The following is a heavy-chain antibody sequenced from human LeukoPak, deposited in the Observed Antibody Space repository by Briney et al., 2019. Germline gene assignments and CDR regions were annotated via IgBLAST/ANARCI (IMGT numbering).Heavy chain of an antibody. Sequence: GGSLRLSCAASGFTFSSYAMSWVRQAPGKGLEWVSAISGSGGSTYYAGSVKGRFTISRDNSKNTLYLQMNSLRAEDTAVYYCAKGLIGFGEFDSYYFDYWGQGTLVTVSS. J-gene: IGHJ4*02. D-gene: IGHD3-10*01. CDR3: AKGLIGFGEFDSYYFDY. CDR1: GFTFSSYA. CDR2: ISGSGGST. V-gene: IGHV3-23*01.